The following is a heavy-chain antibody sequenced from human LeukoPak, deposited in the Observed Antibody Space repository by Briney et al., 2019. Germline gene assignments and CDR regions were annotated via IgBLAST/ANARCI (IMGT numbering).Heavy chain of an antibody. Sequence: PGGSLRLSCAATGFTFSNYNMCWVRQAPGKGLEWISYISSGSSTIYYVDSVEGRFTISRDNAKNSLFLQLNSLRAEDTAVYYCAKDYYDILPRQPLSFDYWGQGTLVTVSS. V-gene: IGHV3-48*01. D-gene: IGHD3-9*01. CDR1: GFTFSNYN. CDR3: AKDYYDILPRQPLSFDY. CDR2: ISSGSSTI. J-gene: IGHJ4*02.